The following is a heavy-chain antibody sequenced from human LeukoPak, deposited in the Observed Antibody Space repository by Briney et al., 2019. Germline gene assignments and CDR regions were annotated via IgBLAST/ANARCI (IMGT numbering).Heavy chain of an antibody. CDR2: ISGSGGST. Sequence: GGSLRLSCAASGFTFSSYAMSWVRQAPGKGLEWVSAISGSGGSTYYADSVKGRFTISRDNSKNTLYLQMYSLRAEDTAVYYCATSNIVVVPAAIEDYWGQGTLVTVSS. J-gene: IGHJ4*02. CDR3: ATSNIVVVPAAIEDY. CDR1: GFTFSSYA. D-gene: IGHD2-2*01. V-gene: IGHV3-23*01.